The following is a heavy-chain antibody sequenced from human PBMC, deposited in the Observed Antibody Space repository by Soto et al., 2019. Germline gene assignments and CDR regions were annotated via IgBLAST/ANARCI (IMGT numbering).Heavy chain of an antibody. Sequence: LRLSCAASGFNVGAFAVNWVRQAPGKGLEWVSGISVSDAFIYYADSVRGRFSISRDASENILYLQMNSLRVDDTALYYCTRETVAGITGLDYWGPGTWSPSPQ. CDR2: ISVSDAFI. CDR3: TRETVAGITGLDY. V-gene: IGHV3-23*01. D-gene: IGHD1-20*01. J-gene: IGHJ4*02. CDR1: GFNVGAFA.